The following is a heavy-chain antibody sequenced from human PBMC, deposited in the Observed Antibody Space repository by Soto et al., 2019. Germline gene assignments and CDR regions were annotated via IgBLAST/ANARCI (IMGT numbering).Heavy chain of an antibody. J-gene: IGHJ4*02. CDR2: IIPIFGTP. CDR1: GVNFRGQD. CDR3: ATNEGRDGYSFDY. V-gene: IGHV1-69*13. D-gene: IGHD5-12*01. Sequence: SVKVSCKASGVNFRGQDMRWVRQATGQGLEWMGGIIPIFGTPQDAEKFQDKVTITAEESTSTGYMELSSLTSEDTAVYYCATNEGRDGYSFDYWGQGTLVTVS.